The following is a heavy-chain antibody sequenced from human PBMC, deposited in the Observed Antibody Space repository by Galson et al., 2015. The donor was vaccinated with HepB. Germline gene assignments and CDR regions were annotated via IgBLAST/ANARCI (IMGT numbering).Heavy chain of an antibody. CDR2: ISTYNGNI. CDR1: RYTFTNYG. CDR3: ARARYSSSPPDH. Sequence: SVKVSCKASRYTFTNYGISWVRQAPGHGLEWLGWISTYNGNINYAQNFQGRVTVTTDTSTSSAYLELRTLRSDDTAVYYCARARYSSSPPDHWGQGTLVTVSA. J-gene: IGHJ5*02. D-gene: IGHD6-19*01. V-gene: IGHV1-18*01.